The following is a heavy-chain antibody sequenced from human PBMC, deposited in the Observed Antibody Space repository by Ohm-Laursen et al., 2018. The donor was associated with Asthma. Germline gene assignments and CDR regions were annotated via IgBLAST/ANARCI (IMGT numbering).Heavy chain of an antibody. Sequence: SLRLSCSAPGFTFSSYGMHWVRQAPGKGLEWVAIIWYDGSNKYYADSVKGRFTISRDNSKNTLYLQMNSLRAEDTAVYYCAKAYVAGTDYWGQGTLVTVSS. CDR1: GFTFSSYG. D-gene: IGHD6-19*01. CDR3: AKAYVAGTDY. V-gene: IGHV3-30*02. J-gene: IGHJ4*02. CDR2: IWYDGSNK.